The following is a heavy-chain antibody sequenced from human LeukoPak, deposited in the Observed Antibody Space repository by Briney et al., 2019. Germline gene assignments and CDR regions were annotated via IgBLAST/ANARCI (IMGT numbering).Heavy chain of an antibody. CDR1: GYTLTELS. Sequence: ASVKVSCKVSGYTLTELSMHWVRQAPGKGLEWMGGFDPEDGETIYAQKFQGRVTMTEDTSTDTAYMELSSLRSEDTAVYYCAKDQITMIVEDYWGQGTLVTVSS. J-gene: IGHJ4*02. CDR3: AKDQITMIVEDY. D-gene: IGHD3-22*01. CDR2: FDPEDGET. V-gene: IGHV1-24*01.